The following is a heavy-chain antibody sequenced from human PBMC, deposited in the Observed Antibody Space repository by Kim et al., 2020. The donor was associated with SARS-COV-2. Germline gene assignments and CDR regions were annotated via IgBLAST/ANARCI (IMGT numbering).Heavy chain of an antibody. CDR3: ARVEGLRFLEWTENF. V-gene: IGHV1-18*01. J-gene: IGHJ4*02. CDR2: ITTYTGHT. Sequence: ASVKVSCKASGYTFSRYAISWVRQAPGQGLGWMGWITTYTGHTNYAQSLQGRVDMTADISTNTAYMELTNLTYGDTAVYFCARVEGLRFLEWTENFWGQGTLITVSS. D-gene: IGHD3-3*01. CDR1: GYTFSRYA.